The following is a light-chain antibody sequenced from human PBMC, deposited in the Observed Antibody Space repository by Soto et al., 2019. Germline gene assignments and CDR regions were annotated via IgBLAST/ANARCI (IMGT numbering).Light chain of an antibody. J-gene: IGKJ4*01. CDR3: QQYNNWPRAT. CDR1: QSISNN. CDR2: RTS. V-gene: IGKV3-15*01. Sequence: ETVITQSPATLSVSPGERATLSCRASQSISNNLAWYQQKPGQSPRLIMFRTSTRATGVPARFSGSGSGTEFNITISSLQSEDFAVYYCQQYNNWPRATFGGGTKV.